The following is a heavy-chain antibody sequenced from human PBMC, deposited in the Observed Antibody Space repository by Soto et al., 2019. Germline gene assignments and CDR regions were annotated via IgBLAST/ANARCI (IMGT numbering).Heavy chain of an antibody. CDR2: IIPIFETS. CDR1: GGTFNSHA. D-gene: IGHD5-12*01. Sequence: QVQLVQSGAEVKKPGSSVKVSCKASGGTFNSHALTWVRQAPGQGLEWMGGIIPIFETSNYARKFQGRVTITADESTSTAIMELTSLTSDDTAVYYCARDRGWLQPKGSFDYWGQGTLVTVSS. CDR3: ARDRGWLQPKGSFDY. J-gene: IGHJ4*02. V-gene: IGHV1-69*01.